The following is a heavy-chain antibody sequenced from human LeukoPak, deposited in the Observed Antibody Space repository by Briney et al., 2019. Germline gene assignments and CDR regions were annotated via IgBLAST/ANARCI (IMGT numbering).Heavy chain of an antibody. V-gene: IGHV3-23*01. Sequence: GGSLRLSCAASGVTFSSYAMSWVRKAPGKGLEWVSAISGSGGRTYYADSVKGRFTISRDNSKNTLYLQMNSLRAEDTAVYYCAKHFTMIVSEYYYYMDVWGKGTTVTVSS. CDR1: GVTFSSYA. D-gene: IGHD3-22*01. J-gene: IGHJ6*03. CDR2: ISGSGGRT. CDR3: AKHFTMIVSEYYYYMDV.